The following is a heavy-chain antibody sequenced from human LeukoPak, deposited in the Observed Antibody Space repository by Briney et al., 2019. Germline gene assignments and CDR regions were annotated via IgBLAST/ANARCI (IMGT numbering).Heavy chain of an antibody. D-gene: IGHD3-3*01. CDR3: ATEIFGVAHPMDY. J-gene: IGHJ4*02. CDR1: GFTFSSYW. V-gene: IGHV3-7*01. Sequence: GGSLRLSCAASGFTFSSYWMSWVRQAPGKGLEWVANIKQDGSEKYYVDSVKGRFTISRDNAKNSLYLQMNSLRAEDTAVYYCATEIFGVAHPMDYWGQGTLVTVSS. CDR2: IKQDGSEK.